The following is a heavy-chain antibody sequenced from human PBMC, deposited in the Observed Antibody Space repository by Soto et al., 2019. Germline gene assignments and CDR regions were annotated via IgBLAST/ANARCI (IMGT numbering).Heavy chain of an antibody. V-gene: IGHV3-33*01. CDR1: GFTFSSYG. CDR3: ARELSGYDSHYGMDV. D-gene: IGHD5-12*01. J-gene: IGHJ6*02. CDR2: IWYDGSNK. Sequence: QVQLVESGGGLVQPGRSLRLSCAASGFTFSSYGMHWVRQAPGKGLEWVAVIWYDGSNKYYADSVKGRFTISRDNSKNTLYLQMNSLRAEDTAVYYCARELSGYDSHYGMDVWGQGTTVTVSS.